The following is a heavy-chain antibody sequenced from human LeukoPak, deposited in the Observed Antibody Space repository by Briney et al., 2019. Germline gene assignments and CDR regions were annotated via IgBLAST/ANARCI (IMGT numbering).Heavy chain of an antibody. CDR2: IYPGDCDT. D-gene: IGHD3-3*01. J-gene: IGHJ4*02. CDR3: ARLTSDFWSLLD. Sequence: LGASRLICCEGAGSIFTSYWIGFRRALPGKRLEWMGIIYPGDCDTRYSPSFQGQVTISADQSISTAYLQWSSLKASDTAMYYCARLTSDFWSLLDWGQGTLVTVSS. CDR1: GSIFTSYW. V-gene: IGHV5-51*01.